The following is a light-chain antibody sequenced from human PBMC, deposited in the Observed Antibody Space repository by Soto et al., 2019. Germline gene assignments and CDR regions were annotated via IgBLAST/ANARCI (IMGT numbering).Light chain of an antibody. J-gene: IGKJ5*01. CDR3: QHYGGAPIT. CDR1: QSVYSKY. V-gene: IGKV3-20*01. CDR2: GAS. Sequence: EIVLTQSPCTLSLSPGESATLSCRASQSVYSKYLAWYQQKPGQAPRLLIYGASSRASGIPDRFSGSGSGTDFTLTISRLEPEDFAVYYCQHYGGAPITFGRGTRVEIK.